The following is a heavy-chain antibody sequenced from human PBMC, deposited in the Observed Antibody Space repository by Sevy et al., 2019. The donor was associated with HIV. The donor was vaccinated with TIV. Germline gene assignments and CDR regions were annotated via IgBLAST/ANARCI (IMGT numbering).Heavy chain of an antibody. V-gene: IGHV3-7*03. CDR3: ARDVGGGYFDY. D-gene: IGHD3-16*01. CDR2: IKPDGSES. CDR1: GFTFNNFW. Sequence: GESLKISCVASGFTFNNFWMAWVRQAPGKGLEWFANIKPDGSESNHVGSVKGRFTISRDNAKNSLYLQMNSLTAEDTAVYYCARDVGGGYFDYWRQGTLVTVSS. J-gene: IGHJ4*01.